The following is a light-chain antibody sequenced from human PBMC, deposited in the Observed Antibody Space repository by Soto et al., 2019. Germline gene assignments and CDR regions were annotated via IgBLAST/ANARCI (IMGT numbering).Light chain of an antibody. CDR2: KAS. CDR3: QQYGSSVT. J-gene: IGKJ4*01. Sequence: DIQMTQSPSTLPASVGDRVTITCRASQSISSWLAWYQQKPGKAPKLLIYKASSLESGVPSRFSGSGSGTDFTLTISRLEPEDFAVYYCQQYGSSVTFGGGTKVDI. CDR1: QSISSW. V-gene: IGKV1-5*03.